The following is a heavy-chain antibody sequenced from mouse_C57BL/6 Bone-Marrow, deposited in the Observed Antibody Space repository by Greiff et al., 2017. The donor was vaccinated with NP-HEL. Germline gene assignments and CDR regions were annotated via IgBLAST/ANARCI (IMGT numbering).Heavy chain of an antibody. Sequence: QVQLQQSGAELARPGASVKLSCKASGYTFTSYGISWVKQRPGQGLEWIGEIYPRSGNTYYNEKFKGKATLTADKSSSTAYMELRSLTSEDSAVYFCARHSSGYGYYAMDYWGQGTSVTVSS. CDR1: GYTFTSYG. D-gene: IGHD3-2*02. V-gene: IGHV1-81*01. CDR2: IYPRSGNT. J-gene: IGHJ4*01. CDR3: ARHSSGYGYYAMDY.